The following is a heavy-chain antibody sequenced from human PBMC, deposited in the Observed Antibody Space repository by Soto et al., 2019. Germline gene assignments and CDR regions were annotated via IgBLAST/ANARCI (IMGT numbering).Heavy chain of an antibody. CDR2: INPTSGST. V-gene: IGHV1-46*01. J-gene: IGHJ5*02. Sequence: QVQLVQSGAEVKKPGASVKVSCRASGYTFTNYYIHWVRQAPGQGLEWLAIINPTSGSTNYAQEFQGRVSLTMDTSTSTVYMELSGLRSEDTAMFYCARDLAAADPWGQGTRVTVSS. CDR1: GYTFTNYY. D-gene: IGHD6-13*01. CDR3: ARDLAAADP.